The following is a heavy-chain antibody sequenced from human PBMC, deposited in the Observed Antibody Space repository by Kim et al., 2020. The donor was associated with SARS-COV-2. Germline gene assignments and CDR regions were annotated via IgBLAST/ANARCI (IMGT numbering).Heavy chain of an antibody. J-gene: IGHJ5*02. D-gene: IGHD2-2*03. V-gene: IGHV3-30*07. Sequence: KGRFTISRDNSKNTLYLQMNSLRAEDTAVYYCARDLDIVVVPAAIGWFDPWGQGTLVTVSS. CDR3: ARDLDIVVVPAAIGWFDP.